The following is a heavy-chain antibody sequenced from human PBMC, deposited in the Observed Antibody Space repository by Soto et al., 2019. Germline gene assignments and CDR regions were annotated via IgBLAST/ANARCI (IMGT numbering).Heavy chain of an antibody. CDR1: GGTFSSYA. D-gene: IGHD6-19*01. CDR2: IIPIFGTA. Sequence: QVQLVQSGAEVKKPGSSVKVSCKASGGTFSSYAISWVRQAPGQGLEWMGGIIPIFGTANYAQKFQGRVTITADESTSKAYMELSSLRSEDTAVYYCARDGDSSGWYAYFDYWGQGTLVTVSS. J-gene: IGHJ4*02. V-gene: IGHV1-69*12. CDR3: ARDGDSSGWYAYFDY.